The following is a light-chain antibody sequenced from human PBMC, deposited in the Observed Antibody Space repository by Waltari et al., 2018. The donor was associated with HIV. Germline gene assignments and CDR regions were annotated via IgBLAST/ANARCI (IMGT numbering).Light chain of an antibody. CDR2: DDT. CDR3: QVWATNSAYVV. Sequence: YELTQPPSVSVAPGQTATITSGGDNIGYRSVHWYQQKAGQAPVLVFYDDTDRPSGIPERFSGSKSGNTATLTISRVEAGDEADYYCQVWATNSAYVVFGGRTKLTVL. V-gene: IGLV3-21*02. J-gene: IGLJ2*01. CDR1: NIGYRS.